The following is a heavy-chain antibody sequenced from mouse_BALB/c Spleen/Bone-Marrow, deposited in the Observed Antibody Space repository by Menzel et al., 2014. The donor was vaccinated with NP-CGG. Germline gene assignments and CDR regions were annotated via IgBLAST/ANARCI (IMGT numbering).Heavy chain of an antibody. CDR1: GFTFTDYY. D-gene: IGHD2-3*01. V-gene: IGHV7-3*02. CDR3: ARGGNDLDY. CDR2: IRNKANGYTT. Sequence: EVKLMESGGGLEQPGGSLRLSCATSGFTFTDYYMSWVRQPPGKALEWLGFIRNKANGYTTEYSASVKGRFTISRDNSQSILYLQMNTLRAEDSATYYCARGGNDLDYWGQGTTLTVSS. J-gene: IGHJ2*01.